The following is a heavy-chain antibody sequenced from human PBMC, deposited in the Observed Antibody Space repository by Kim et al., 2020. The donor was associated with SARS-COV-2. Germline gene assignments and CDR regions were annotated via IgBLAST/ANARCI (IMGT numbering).Heavy chain of an antibody. Sequence: GGSLRLSCAASGFTFSSYGMHWVRQAPGKGLEWVAVISYDGSNKYYADSVKGRLTISRDNSKNTLYLQMNSLRAEDTAVYYCAKDLTTYYDILTGYDAFDIWGQGTMVTVSS. CDR3: AKDLTTYYDILTGYDAFDI. CDR1: GFTFSSYG. D-gene: IGHD3-9*01. V-gene: IGHV3-30*18. J-gene: IGHJ3*02. CDR2: ISYDGSNK.